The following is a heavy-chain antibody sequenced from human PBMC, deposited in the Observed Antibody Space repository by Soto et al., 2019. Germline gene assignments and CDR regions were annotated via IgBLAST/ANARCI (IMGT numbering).Heavy chain of an antibody. V-gene: IGHV4-34*01. CDR1: GGSFSGYY. J-gene: IGHJ6*02. CDR3: ARVGGYSYHLYGMDV. CDR2: INHSGST. Sequence: ETLSLTCAVYGGSFSGYYWTWIRQPPGKGLEWIGEINHSGSTNYNPSLESRVTISLDTSKNQFSLKLSSVTAADTAVYFCARVGGYSYHLYGMDVWGQGTTVTVSS. D-gene: IGHD5-18*01.